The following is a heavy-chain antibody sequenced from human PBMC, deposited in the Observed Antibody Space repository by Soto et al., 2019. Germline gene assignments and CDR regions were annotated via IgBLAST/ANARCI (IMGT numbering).Heavy chain of an antibody. CDR1: GYSFTSYW. V-gene: IGHV5-51*01. D-gene: IGHD6-13*01. Sequence: GESLKISCQGSGYSFTSYWIGWVRQTPGKGLEWMGMIYPGDSDTRYSPSFQGQVTISADKSISTAFLQWGSLKASETAMYYCLSKFDRRSWYDYWGQGTLVTDSS. CDR3: LSKFDRRSWYDY. CDR2: IYPGDSDT. J-gene: IGHJ4*02.